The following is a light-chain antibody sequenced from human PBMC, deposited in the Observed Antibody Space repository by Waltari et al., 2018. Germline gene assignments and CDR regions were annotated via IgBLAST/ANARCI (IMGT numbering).Light chain of an antibody. V-gene: IGKV3-11*01. CDR2: DAS. CDR1: QNVARY. CDR3: QQRRA. J-gene: IGKJ2*01. Sequence: EVVLTQSPPTLSLSPGETVTLSCRASQNVARYLAWYQQKAGRAPRLRTDDASSRATGIPGRFSGRGSGTDFTHTITNLESEDFAVYYCQQRRAFGQGTKLEI.